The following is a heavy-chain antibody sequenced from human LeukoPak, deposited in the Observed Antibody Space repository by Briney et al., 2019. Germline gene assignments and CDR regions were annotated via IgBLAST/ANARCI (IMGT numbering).Heavy chain of an antibody. J-gene: IGHJ4*02. D-gene: IGHD3-22*01. Sequence: GASVKVSRKASGYTFTSYGISWVRQAPGQGLEWMGWISAYNGNTNYAQKLQGRVTMTTDTSTSTAYMELRSLRSDDTAVYYCARDLGYYDSSGYYCYWGQGTLVTVSS. CDR2: ISAYNGNT. V-gene: IGHV1-18*01. CDR3: ARDLGYYDSSGYYCY. CDR1: GYTFTSYG.